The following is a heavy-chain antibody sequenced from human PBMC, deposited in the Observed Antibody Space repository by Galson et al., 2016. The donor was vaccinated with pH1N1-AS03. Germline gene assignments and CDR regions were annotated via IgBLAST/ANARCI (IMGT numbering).Heavy chain of an antibody. J-gene: IGHJ4*02. D-gene: IGHD6-13*01. CDR3: ATNIEQRYTSKWYKFDH. CDR2: IKEDGSEK. V-gene: IGHV3-7*01. CDR1: GFTFGSYW. Sequence: SLRLSCAASGFTFGSYWMSWVRQAPGKGLEWVANIKEDGSEKSYVDSVKGRFTISRDNSKNSLYLQMNSLRVEDTALYYCATNIEQRYTSKWYKFDHCGPGTLVTVSS.